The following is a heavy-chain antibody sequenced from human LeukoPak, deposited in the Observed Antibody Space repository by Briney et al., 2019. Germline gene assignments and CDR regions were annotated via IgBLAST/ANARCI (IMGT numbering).Heavy chain of an antibody. CDR1: GYSFTSYW. J-gene: IGHJ4*02. D-gene: IGHD6-19*01. CDR2: IYPGDSDT. V-gene: IGHV5-51*01. CDR3: ALISSSGYSSGWYDY. Sequence: GESLKISCKGSGYSFTSYWIGWVRQMPGKGLEWMGIIYPGDSDTRYSPSFQGQVTISADKSISTAYLQWSSLKASDTAMYYCALISSSGYSSGWYDYWGQGTLVTVSS.